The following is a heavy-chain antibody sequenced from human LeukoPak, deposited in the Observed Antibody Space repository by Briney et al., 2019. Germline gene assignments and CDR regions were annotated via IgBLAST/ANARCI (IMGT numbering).Heavy chain of an antibody. V-gene: IGHV5-51*01. CDR2: IYPGDSDT. CDR3: ASAYSSGWYYFDY. CDR1: GYSFTSYW. Sequence: GESLKVSCKGSGYSFTSYWIGWVRQMPGKGLEWMGIIYPGDSDTRYSPSFQGQVTISADKSISTAYLQWSSLKASDTAMYYCASAYSSGWYYFDYWGQGTLVTVSS. D-gene: IGHD6-19*01. J-gene: IGHJ4*02.